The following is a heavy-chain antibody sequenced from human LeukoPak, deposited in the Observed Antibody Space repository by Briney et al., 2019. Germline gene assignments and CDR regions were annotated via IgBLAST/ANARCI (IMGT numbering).Heavy chain of an antibody. J-gene: IGHJ4*02. D-gene: IGHD6-13*01. CDR1: GFTFDDYG. CDR2: INWNGGST. CDR3: AKSGTRSSWSPRVKTYLDY. Sequence: PGGSLRLSCAASGFTFDDYGMSWVRQAPGKGLEWVSGINWNGGSTGYADSVKGRFTISRDNSKNTLYLQMNSLRAEDTAVYYCAKSGTRSSWSPRVKTYLDYWGQGTLVTVSS. V-gene: IGHV3-20*04.